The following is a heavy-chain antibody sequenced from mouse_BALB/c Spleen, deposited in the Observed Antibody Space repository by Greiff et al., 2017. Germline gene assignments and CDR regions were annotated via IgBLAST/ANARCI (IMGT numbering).Heavy chain of an antibody. Sequence: QVQLQQSGAELARPGASVKLSCKASGYTFTSYWMQWVKQRPGQGLEWIGAIYPGDGDTRYTQKFKGKATLTADKSSSTAYMQLSSLASEDSAVYYCAREDYRYDEYAMDYWGQGTSVTVSS. CDR2: IYPGDGDT. V-gene: IGHV1-87*01. CDR3: AREDYRYDEYAMDY. J-gene: IGHJ4*01. CDR1: GYTFTSYW. D-gene: IGHD2-14*01.